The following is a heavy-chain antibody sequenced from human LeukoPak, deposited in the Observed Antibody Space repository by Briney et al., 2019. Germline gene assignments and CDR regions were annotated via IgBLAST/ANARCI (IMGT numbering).Heavy chain of an antibody. Sequence: PGGSLRLSCAASGFTFSSTAMSWVRQAPGKGLEWVSSINAGGGATYYADSVKGRFTISRDNSKNTLYLQMNSLRAEDTAVYYCASGGDYYESSGYHYYFDYWGQGTLVTVSS. CDR2: INAGGGAT. J-gene: IGHJ4*02. CDR3: ASGGDYYESSGYHYYFDY. D-gene: IGHD3-22*01. V-gene: IGHV3-23*01. CDR1: GFTFSSTA.